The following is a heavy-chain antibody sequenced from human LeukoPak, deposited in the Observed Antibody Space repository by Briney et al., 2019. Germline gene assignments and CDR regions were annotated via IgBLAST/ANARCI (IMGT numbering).Heavy chain of an antibody. CDR1: GGSISSYY. CDR3: ARFPYSSSSNFDY. Sequence: PSETLSLTCTVSGGSISSYYWSWIRQPPGKGLEWIGYIYYSGSTYYNPSLKSRVTISVDTSKNQFSLKLSSVTAADTAVYYCARFPYSSSSNFDYWGQGTLVTVSS. CDR2: IYYSGST. D-gene: IGHD6-13*01. J-gene: IGHJ4*02. V-gene: IGHV4-59*12.